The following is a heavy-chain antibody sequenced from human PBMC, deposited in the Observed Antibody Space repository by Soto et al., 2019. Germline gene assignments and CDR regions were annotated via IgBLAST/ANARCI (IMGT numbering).Heavy chain of an antibody. J-gene: IGHJ6*02. CDR1: GXSFSLYG. D-gene: IGHD3-9*01. CDR3: ARSPYTTGYQYGMDV. CDR2: ILYDGSNR. V-gene: IGHV3-33*01. Sequence: GSLRLSCAASGXSFSLYGMQWVRQAPGKGLEWVAVILYDGSNRYYADSVKCRFTISIDNSKNTLYLQMNSMRADDTAVYHCARSPYTTGYQYGMDVWGQGTTVTVSS.